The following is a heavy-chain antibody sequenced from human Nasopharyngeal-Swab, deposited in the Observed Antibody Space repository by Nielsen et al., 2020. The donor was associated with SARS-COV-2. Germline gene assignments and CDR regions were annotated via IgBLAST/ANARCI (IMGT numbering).Heavy chain of an antibody. Sequence: ASVKVSCKASGYTFTGYYMHWVRQAPGQGLEWMGRINPNSGGTNYAQKFQGRVTMTRDTSISTAYMELSRLRSDDTAVYYCATNFAYNWNDVPDYWGQGTLVTVSS. J-gene: IGHJ4*02. CDR3: ATNFAYNWNDVPDY. CDR2: INPNSGGT. CDR1: GYTFTGYY. D-gene: IGHD1-1*01. V-gene: IGHV1-2*06.